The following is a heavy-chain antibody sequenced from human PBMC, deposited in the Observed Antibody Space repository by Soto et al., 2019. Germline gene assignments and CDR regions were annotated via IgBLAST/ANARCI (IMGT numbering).Heavy chain of an antibody. CDR2: IIPIQGTA. V-gene: IGHV1-69*08. D-gene: IGHD2-21*01. J-gene: IGHJ6*03. CDR1: GGSFTSYI. CDR3: AKSVVFVDHAYMDV. Sequence: QVQLVQSGAEVKKPGSSVKVSCEASGGSFTSYIFTWVRQAPGQGLEWMGRIIPIQGTANYALKFQDRVTITADKSTKTAYMELRSLRPEDTSLYYCAKSVVFVDHAYMDVWGKGTTVTVSS.